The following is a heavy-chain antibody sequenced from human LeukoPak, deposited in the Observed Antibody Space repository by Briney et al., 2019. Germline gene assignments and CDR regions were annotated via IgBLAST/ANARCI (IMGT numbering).Heavy chain of an antibody. Sequence: SETLSLTCSVSGDSVSSHLYCWAWIRQSPGKGLEWMGLLTYSGQTYYNPSLKSRVTISVYSSKNQFSLKLNSVTAADTAVYFCASDDFGGNLIHFWGLGTLVTVSS. CDR1: GDSVSSHLYC. D-gene: IGHD4-23*01. V-gene: IGHV4-39*07. J-gene: IGHJ4*02. CDR2: LTYSGQT. CDR3: ASDDFGGNLIHF.